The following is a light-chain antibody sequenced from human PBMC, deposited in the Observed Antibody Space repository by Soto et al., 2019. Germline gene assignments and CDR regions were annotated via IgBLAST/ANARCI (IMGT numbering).Light chain of an antibody. CDR1: SSNIGADYD. J-gene: IGLJ2*01. Sequence: QSVLTQPPSVSGAPGQRVTISCTGSSSNIGADYDVHWYLQLPGTAPKLLIYGNTNRPSGVPDRFSASKSGTSASLAITGLQAEDEADYYCQSYDTSLTGSVFGGGTKLTVL. CDR2: GNT. CDR3: QSYDTSLTGSV. V-gene: IGLV1-40*01.